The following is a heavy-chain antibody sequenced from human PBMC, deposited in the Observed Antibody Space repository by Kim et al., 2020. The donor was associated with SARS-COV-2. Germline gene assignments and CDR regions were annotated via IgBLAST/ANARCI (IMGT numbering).Heavy chain of an antibody. CDR1: GYTFTSYY. D-gene: IGHD1-26*01. Sequence: ASVKVSCRASGYTFTSYYMHWVRQTPGQGLEWLGKINPSGGSTNYAQKFQGRITMTRDTSTSTVXMELSSLRSEDTAVYYCARDVGEWDLLYGVDFWGQG. CDR3: ARDVGEWDLLYGVDF. J-gene: IGHJ4*02. V-gene: IGHV1-46*01. CDR2: INPSGGST.